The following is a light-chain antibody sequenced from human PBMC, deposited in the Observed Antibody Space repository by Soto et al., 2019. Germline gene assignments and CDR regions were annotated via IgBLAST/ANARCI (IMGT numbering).Light chain of an antibody. CDR3: SSYTAGGTI. J-gene: IGLJ1*01. Sequence: SALTQPASVSGSPGQSITISCTGTSGDVGGYYYVSWYQQLPGKAPKLMISEVSNRPSGVSNRFYGSKSGNTASLTISGLQADDEADYYCSSYTAGGTIFGTGTKVTVL. V-gene: IGLV2-14*01. CDR1: SGDVGGYYY. CDR2: EVS.